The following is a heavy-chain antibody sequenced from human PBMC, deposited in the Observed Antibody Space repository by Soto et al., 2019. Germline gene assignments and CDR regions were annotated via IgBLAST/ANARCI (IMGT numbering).Heavy chain of an antibody. V-gene: IGHV3-33*01. CDR1: GFTFSSYG. CDR3: ARFTVDSGSYFDS. CDR2: IWCDGSNK. Sequence: QVQLVESGGGVVQPGRSLRLSCAASGFTFSSYGMHWVRQAPGKGLEWVAGIWCDGSNKHYADSVKGRFTISRDNSKNTLYLQMNSLRAEDTAVSYCARFTVDSGSYFDSWGQGTLVTVSS. D-gene: IGHD3-10*01. J-gene: IGHJ4*02.